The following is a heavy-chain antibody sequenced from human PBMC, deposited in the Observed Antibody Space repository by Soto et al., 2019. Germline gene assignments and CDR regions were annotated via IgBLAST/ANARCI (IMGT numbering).Heavy chain of an antibody. J-gene: IGHJ6*02. CDR3: AKTRGAMIYAISVYGMDV. CDR1: GFTFSSYG. Sequence: PGGSLRLSCAASGFTFSSYGMHWVRQAPGKGLEWVAVISYDGSNTYYADSVKGRFTISRDNSKSTLYLQINSLRAEDTAVYYCAKTRGAMIYAISVYGMDVWGQGTTVTVSS. V-gene: IGHV3-30*18. D-gene: IGHD2-8*01. CDR2: ISYDGSNT.